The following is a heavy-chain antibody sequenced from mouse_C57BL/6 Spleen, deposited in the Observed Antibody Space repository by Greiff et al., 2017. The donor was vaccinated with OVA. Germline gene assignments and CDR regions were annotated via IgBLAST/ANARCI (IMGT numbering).Heavy chain of an antibody. D-gene: IGHD1-1*01. CDR3: ARQHYYGSSLYAMDY. CDR1: GFTFSSYG. CDR2: ISSGGSYP. Sequence: EVQGVESGGDLVKPGGSLKLSCAASGFTFSSYGMSWVRQTPDKRLEWVATISSGGSYPYYPDSVKGRFTISRDNANNTLYLQMSSLKSEDTAMYYCARQHYYGSSLYAMDYWGQGTSVTVSS. J-gene: IGHJ4*01. V-gene: IGHV5-6*01.